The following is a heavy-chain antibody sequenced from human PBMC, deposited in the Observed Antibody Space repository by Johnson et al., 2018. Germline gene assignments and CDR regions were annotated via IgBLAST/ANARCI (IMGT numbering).Heavy chain of an antibody. CDR2: ISSNGGST. Sequence: EVQLLETGGGLVEPGGSLRLCCAASGFPFSSYAMHWVRQAPGKGLEYVSAISSNGGSTYYANSVKGRFTISRDNSKNPLYIQMGSLRAEDMAVYYCARLEDDATGYFQHWGQGTLVTVSS. D-gene: IGHD2-2*01. CDR1: GFPFSSYA. J-gene: IGHJ1*01. V-gene: IGHV3-64*01. CDR3: ARLEDDATGYFQH.